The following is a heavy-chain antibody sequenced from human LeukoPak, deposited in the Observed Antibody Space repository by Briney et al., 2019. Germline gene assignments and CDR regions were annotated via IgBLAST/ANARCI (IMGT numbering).Heavy chain of an antibody. D-gene: IGHD4-23*01. CDR3: ARAIDDYGGNSGAFDI. J-gene: IGHJ3*02. Sequence: GGSLRLSCAASEFSVGSNYMTWVRQAPGKGLEWVSLIYSGGSTYYADSVKGRFTISRDNSKNTLYLQMNSLRAEDTAVYYCARAIDDYGGNSGAFDIWGQGTMVTVSS. V-gene: IGHV3-66*01. CDR1: EFSVGSNY. CDR2: IYSGGST.